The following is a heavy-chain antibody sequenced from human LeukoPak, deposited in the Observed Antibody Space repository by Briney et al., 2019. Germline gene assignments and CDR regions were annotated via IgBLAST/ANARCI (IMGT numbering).Heavy chain of an antibody. J-gene: IGHJ5*02. Sequence: PSETLSLTCTVSRDSISGYSWSWIRQSPGGGLEWIGYVYYSGDTAYNPSLRSRVTMSVDTSKNQFSLQLRSMTTADTAVYFCVRGPYGASISKWFDPWGQGTQVIVSP. CDR3: VRGPYGASISKWFDP. D-gene: IGHD4/OR15-4a*01. V-gene: IGHV4-59*01. CDR1: RDSISGYS. CDR2: VYYSGDT.